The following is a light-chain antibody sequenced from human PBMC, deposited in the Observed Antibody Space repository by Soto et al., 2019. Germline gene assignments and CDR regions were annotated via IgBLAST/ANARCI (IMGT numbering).Light chain of an antibody. J-gene: IGLJ1*01. Sequence: ALAQPASVSGSPGQSITISCTGTSSDVGGYNYVSWYQQHPGKAPKFMIYDVSNRPSGVSNRFSGSKSGNTASLTISGLQAEDEADYYCSSYTTSNTRQIVFGTGTKVTVL. CDR1: SSDVGGYNY. CDR3: SSYTTSNTRQIV. CDR2: DVS. V-gene: IGLV2-14*01.